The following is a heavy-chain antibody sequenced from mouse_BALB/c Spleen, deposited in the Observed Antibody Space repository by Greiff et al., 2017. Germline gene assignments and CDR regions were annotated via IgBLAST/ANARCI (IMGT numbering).Heavy chain of an antibody. J-gene: IGHJ4*01. D-gene: IGHD4-1*01. CDR2: ISSGGSYT. Sequence: EVKLVESGGDLVKPGGSLKLSCAASGFTFSSYGMSWVRQTPDKRLEWVATISSGGSYTYYPDSVKGRFTISRDNAKNTLYLQMSSLKSEDTAMYYCARQTGMDYWGQGTSVTVSS. CDR1: GFTFSSYG. CDR3: ARQTGMDY. V-gene: IGHV5-6*01.